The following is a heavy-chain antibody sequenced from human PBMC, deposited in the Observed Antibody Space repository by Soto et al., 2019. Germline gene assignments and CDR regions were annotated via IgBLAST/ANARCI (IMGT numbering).Heavy chain of an antibody. CDR3: ARDRGLGVGATTWVDY. D-gene: IGHD1-26*01. CDR1: GGTFSSYA. J-gene: IGHJ4*02. CDR2: IIPIFGTA. V-gene: IGHV1-69*12. Sequence: QVQLVQSGAAVKKPGSSVKVSCKASGGTFSSYAISWVRQAPGQGLEWMGGIIPIFGTANYAQKFQGRVTITADESTSTAYMELSSLRSEDTAVYYCARDRGLGVGATTWVDYWGQGTLVTVSS.